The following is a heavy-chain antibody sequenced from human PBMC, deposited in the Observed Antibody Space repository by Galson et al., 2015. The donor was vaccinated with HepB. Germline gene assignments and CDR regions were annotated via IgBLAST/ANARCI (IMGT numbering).Heavy chain of an antibody. D-gene: IGHD6-13*01. CDR3: ARARIAAAGSGSEPDY. CDR1: GFTFSDYY. Sequence: SLRLSCAASGFTFSDYYMSWIRQAPGKGLEWVSYISSSSSYTNYADSVKGRFTISRDNAKNSLYLQMNSLRAEDTAVYYCARARIAAAGSGSEPDYWGQGTLVTVSS. V-gene: IGHV3-11*06. CDR2: ISSSSSYT. J-gene: IGHJ4*02.